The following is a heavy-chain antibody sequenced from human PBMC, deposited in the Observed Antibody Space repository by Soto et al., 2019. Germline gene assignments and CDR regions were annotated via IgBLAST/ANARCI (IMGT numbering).Heavy chain of an antibody. D-gene: IGHD3-22*01. Sequence: SETLSLTRTVSGASISSYYWSWVRQSPGKGLEWIGYIYSSGSTNYNPSLKSRVTISVDTSKNQFSLKLSSVTAADTAVYYCARIYDSSGYPVNWFDPWGQGTLVTVSS. CDR1: GASISSYY. CDR2: IYSSGST. J-gene: IGHJ5*02. V-gene: IGHV4-59*12. CDR3: ARIYDSSGYPVNWFDP.